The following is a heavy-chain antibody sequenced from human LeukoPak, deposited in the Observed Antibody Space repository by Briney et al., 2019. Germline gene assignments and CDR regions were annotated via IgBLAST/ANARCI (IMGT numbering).Heavy chain of an antibody. J-gene: IGHJ2*01. CDR1: GASVTRYY. CDR2: IYTNGTV. V-gene: IGHV4-4*07. D-gene: IGHD3-22*01. Sequence: SSETLSLTCSVSGASVTRYYWTWIRQPVGKGLEWFGRIYTNGTVNYNPSLKRRVTMSREMSKNQFSLKLTSETAADTAVYYCARLLGSSGYAGDWYFDLWGRGILVTVSS. CDR3: ARLLGSSGYAGDWYFDL.